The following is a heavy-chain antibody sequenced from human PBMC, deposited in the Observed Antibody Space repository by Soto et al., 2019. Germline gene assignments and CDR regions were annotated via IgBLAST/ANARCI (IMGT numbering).Heavy chain of an antibody. CDR2: ISFDGRNE. D-gene: IGHD1-1*01. CDR1: GFGFGDYA. Sequence: GQLVESGGGVVQPGRSLRLSCAASGFGFGDYALHWVRQAPGKGLEWVAAISFDGRNEDYANSVKGRFTISRDDSRETLFLQLNSLRTEDTAIYYCATDGVLTTTVRFYYFAFWGRGTLVTVSS. CDR3: ATDGVLTTTVRFYYFAF. J-gene: IGHJ4*02. V-gene: IGHV3-30*04.